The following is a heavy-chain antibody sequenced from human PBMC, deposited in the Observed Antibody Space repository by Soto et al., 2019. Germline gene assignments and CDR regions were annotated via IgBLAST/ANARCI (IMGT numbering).Heavy chain of an antibody. CDR2: IVVGGGNT. CDR1: GFTFTSSA. V-gene: IGHV1-58*01. D-gene: IGHD3-22*01. Sequence: SVKVSCKASGFTFTSSAVQWVRQARGQRLEWIGWIVVGGGNTNYAQKFQERVTITRDMSTSTAYMELSSLRSEDTAVYYCAADLYDYYDSSGYYPYWGQGTLVTVSS. J-gene: IGHJ4*02. CDR3: AADLYDYYDSSGYYPY.